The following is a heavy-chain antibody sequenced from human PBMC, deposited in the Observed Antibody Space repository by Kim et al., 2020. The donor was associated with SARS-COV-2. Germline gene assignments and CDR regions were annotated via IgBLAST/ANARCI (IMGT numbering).Heavy chain of an antibody. CDR2: IYYSGST. D-gene: IGHD3-22*01. CDR1: GGSISSGDYY. J-gene: IGHJ4*02. V-gene: IGHV4-31*03. Sequence: LSLTCTVSGGSISSGDYYWSWIRQHPGKGLEWIGYIYYSGSTYYNSSLKSRVTISVDTSKNQFSLKLSSVTAADTAVYYCARAPGLGTMIVVVTHFDYWGRGTLVTVSS. CDR3: ARAPGLGTMIVVVTHFDY.